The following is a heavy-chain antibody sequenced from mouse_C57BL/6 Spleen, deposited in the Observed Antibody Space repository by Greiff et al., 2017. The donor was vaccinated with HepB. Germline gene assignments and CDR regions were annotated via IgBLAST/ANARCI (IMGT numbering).Heavy chain of an antibody. D-gene: IGHD1-1*01. V-gene: IGHV5-9*01. CDR1: GFTFSSYT. J-gene: IGHJ2*01. CDR2: ISGGGGNT. CDR3: ARQRENYYGSSSYYFDY. Sequence: EVHLVESGGGLVKPGGSLKLSCAASGFTFSSYTMSWVRQTPEKRLEWVATISGGGGNTYYPDSVKGRFTISRDNAKNTLYLQMSSLRSEDTALYYCARQRENYYGSSSYYFDYWGQGTTLTVSS.